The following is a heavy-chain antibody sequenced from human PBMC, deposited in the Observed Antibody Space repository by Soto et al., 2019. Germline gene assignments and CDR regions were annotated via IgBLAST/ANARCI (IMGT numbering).Heavy chain of an antibody. J-gene: IGHJ5*02. Sequence: SETLSLTSGFSGGPVASSHWWSWVRQSPGRGLEWIGNVYHTGDTNFNPSLQSRVTFSVDKSNNQFSLRLTSVTAADTAVYFCAREIVTAGGNNYFDPWGPGTLVTVSS. CDR2: VYHTGDT. D-gene: IGHD2-21*02. CDR1: GGPVASSHW. CDR3: AREIVTAGGNNYFDP. V-gene: IGHV4-4*02.